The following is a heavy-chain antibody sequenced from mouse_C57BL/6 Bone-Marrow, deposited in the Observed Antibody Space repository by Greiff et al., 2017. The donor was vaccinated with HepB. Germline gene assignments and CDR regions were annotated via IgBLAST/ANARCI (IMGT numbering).Heavy chain of an antibody. CDR3: ASGCYYGSPYFDV. Sequence: QVQLQQSGAELVKPGASVKLSCKASGYTFTEYTIHWVKQRSGQGLEWIGWIFPGSGSTYYNEKFKGKATLTVDKSSSTAYMLLSSLTSEDSAVYFCASGCYYGSPYFDVWGTGTTVTVSS. J-gene: IGHJ1*03. CDR1: GYTFTEYT. D-gene: IGHD1-1*01. V-gene: IGHV1-75*01. CDR2: IFPGSGST.